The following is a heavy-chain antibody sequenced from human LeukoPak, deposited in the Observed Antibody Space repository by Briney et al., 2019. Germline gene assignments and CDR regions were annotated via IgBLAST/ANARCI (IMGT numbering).Heavy chain of an antibody. CDR1: GGSISSSDYY. CDR2: IYYSGST. V-gene: IGHV4-61*05. D-gene: IGHD4-17*01. Sequence: SETLSLTCTVSGGSISSSDYYWGWIRQPPGKGLEWIGYIYYSGSTNYNPSLKSRVTISVDTSKNQFSLKLSSVTAADTAVYYCARRLPTVTFMVGWFDPWGQGTLVTVSS. J-gene: IGHJ5*02. CDR3: ARRLPTVTFMVGWFDP.